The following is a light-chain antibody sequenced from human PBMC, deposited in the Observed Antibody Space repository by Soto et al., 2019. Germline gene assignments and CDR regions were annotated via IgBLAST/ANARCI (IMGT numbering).Light chain of an antibody. V-gene: IGLV2-14*01. CDR3: GSYTSSSTLYV. CDR1: SSDVGGYNY. Sequence: QSALTQPASVSGSPGQSTTISCIGTSSDVGGYNYVSWYQQHPGKAPKLMIYEVSNRPSGVSNRFSGSKSANTASLTFSGLQAEDEADYYCGSYTSSSTLYVFGTGTKLTVL. CDR2: EVS. J-gene: IGLJ1*01.